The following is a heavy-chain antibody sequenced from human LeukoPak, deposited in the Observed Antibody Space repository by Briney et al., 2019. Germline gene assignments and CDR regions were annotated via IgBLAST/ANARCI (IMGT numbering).Heavy chain of an antibody. D-gene: IGHD6-19*01. CDR1: GFSFRNYA. V-gene: IGHV3-74*01. J-gene: IGHJ1*01. Sequence: PGGSLRLSCAASGFSFRNYAMNWVRQAPGKGLVWVSRINSDGSSTSYADSVKGRFTISRDNAKNTLYLQMNSLRAEDTAVYYCARGGSGWFRYFQNWGQGTLVTVSS. CDR3: ARGGSGWFRYFQN. CDR2: INSDGSST.